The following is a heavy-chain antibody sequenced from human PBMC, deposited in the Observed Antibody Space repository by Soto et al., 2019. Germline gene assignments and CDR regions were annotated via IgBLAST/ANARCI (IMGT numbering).Heavy chain of an antibody. V-gene: IGHV3-74*01. CDR2: ISSDGTGT. D-gene: IGHD2-21*02. J-gene: IGHJ5*02. CDR3: VRELASCVGSCLHL. CDR1: GFTLSDYW. Sequence: GGSLRLSCAASGFTLSDYWMHWVRQAPGKGLVWVSRISSDGTGTNYADSVKGRFTISRDTAKNTLFLQMNSLRAEDTAVYYCVRELASCVGSCLHLWGQGTLVTVSS.